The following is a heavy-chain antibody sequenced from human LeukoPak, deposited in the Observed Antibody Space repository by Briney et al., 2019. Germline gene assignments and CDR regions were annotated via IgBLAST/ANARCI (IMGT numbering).Heavy chain of an antibody. D-gene: IGHD2-2*01. CDR3: ARNSPNLVVPAAIAHFDY. CDR1: GGSISSGGYY. Sequence: SETLSLTCTVSGGSISSGGYYWSRIRQHPGKGLEWIGYIYYSGSTYYNPSLKSRVTISVDTSKNQFSLKLSSVTAADTAVYYCARNSPNLVVPAAIAHFDYWGQGTLVTVSS. J-gene: IGHJ4*02. CDR2: IYYSGST. V-gene: IGHV4-31*03.